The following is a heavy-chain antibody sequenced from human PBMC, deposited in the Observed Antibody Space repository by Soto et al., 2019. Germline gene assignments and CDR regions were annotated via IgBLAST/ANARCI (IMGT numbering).Heavy chain of an antibody. D-gene: IGHD2-15*01. Sequence: SVKVSCKASGGTFSSYAISWVRQAPGQGLEWMGGIVPIFGAANYAQKFQGRVTITADESTSTAYMELSSLRSEDTAVYYCASRGVVAATRNWFDPWGQGTLVTVSS. CDR2: IVPIFGAA. CDR1: GGTFSSYA. J-gene: IGHJ5*02. V-gene: IGHV1-69*13. CDR3: ASRGVVAATRNWFDP.